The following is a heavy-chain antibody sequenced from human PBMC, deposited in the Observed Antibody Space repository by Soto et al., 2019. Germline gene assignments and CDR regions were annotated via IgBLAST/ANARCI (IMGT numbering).Heavy chain of an antibody. V-gene: IGHV4-39*01. D-gene: IGHD1-7*01. J-gene: IGHJ4*02. Sequence: PSETLSLTCTVSGGSISSSSYYWGWIRQPPGKGLEWIGSIYYSGSTYYNPSLKSRVTISVDTSKNQFSLKLSSVTAADTAVYYCARTGKKTGTTKILPYYFDYWGQGTLVTVSS. CDR2: IYYSGST. CDR3: ARTGKKTGTTKILPYYFDY. CDR1: GGSISSSSYY.